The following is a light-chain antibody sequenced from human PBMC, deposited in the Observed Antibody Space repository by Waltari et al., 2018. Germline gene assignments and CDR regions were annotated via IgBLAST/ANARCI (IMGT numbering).Light chain of an antibody. Sequence: QSALTQPASVSGSPGQSITISCTGPNSDVGVYNHVSWYQHNPGKAPKLIIFDVTERPSGISNRFSGSKSGNTASLTISGLQAEDESDYYCCSYAGSGTVVFGGGTKLTVL. CDR3: CSYAGSGTVV. J-gene: IGLJ2*01. CDR2: DVT. V-gene: IGLV2-23*02. CDR1: NSDVGVYNH.